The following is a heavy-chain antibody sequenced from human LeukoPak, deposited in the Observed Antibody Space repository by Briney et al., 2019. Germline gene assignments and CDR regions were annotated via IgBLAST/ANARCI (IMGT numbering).Heavy chain of an antibody. J-gene: IGHJ4*02. CDR3: ARVNFGYRDGFDY. CDR1: GFTFSSYW. Sequence: PGGSLRLSCAASGFTFSSYWMSWVRQAPGKGLEWVANIKQDGSEKYYVDSVKGRFTISRDNAKNSLYLQMNSLRAEDTAVYYCARVNFGYRDGFDYWGQGTLVTVSS. D-gene: IGHD5-24*01. CDR2: IKQDGSEK. V-gene: IGHV3-7*01.